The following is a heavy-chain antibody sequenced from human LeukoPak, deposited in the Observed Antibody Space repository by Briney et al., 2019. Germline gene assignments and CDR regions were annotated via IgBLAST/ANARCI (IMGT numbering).Heavy chain of an antibody. CDR1: GYTFTSFD. CDR3: ATPTMRGPSYGYVRLLN. CDR2: MNPSSGDT. J-gene: IGHJ4*02. D-gene: IGHD5-18*01. V-gene: IGHV1-8*03. Sequence: ASVEVSCKASGYTFTSFDINWVRQATGQGPEWMGWMNPSSGDTGYAQKFQGRVTFTRDTSTNTAYMGLSSLTSEDTAVYYCATPTMRGPSYGYVRLLNWGQGSLVTVSS.